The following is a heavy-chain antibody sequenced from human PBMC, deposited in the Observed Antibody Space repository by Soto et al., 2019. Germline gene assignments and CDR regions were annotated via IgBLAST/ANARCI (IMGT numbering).Heavy chain of an antibody. CDR2: VFHSGLT. CDR1: GDSIISTNW. V-gene: IGHV4-4*02. Sequence: QVQLQESGPGLVKPSGTLSLTCTVSGDSIISTNWWSWVRQPPGKGLEWIGEVFHSGLTNYNSSLKSRVTMLVDKSKNQFFLKLTSVTAADTAIYYCARDYFKNWYFDLWGRGTLVTVSS. CDR3: ARDYFKNWYFDL. J-gene: IGHJ2*01. D-gene: IGHD3-10*01.